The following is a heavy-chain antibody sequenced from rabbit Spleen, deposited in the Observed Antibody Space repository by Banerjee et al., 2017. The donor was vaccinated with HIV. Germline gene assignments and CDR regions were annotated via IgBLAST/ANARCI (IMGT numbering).Heavy chain of an antibody. CDR1: GFDLSSYYY. D-gene: IGHD6-1*01. V-gene: IGHV1S40*01. J-gene: IGHJ4*01. CDR2: VYTGDGDT. CDR3: ARDRSYATLSQYYFHL. Sequence: QSLEESGGDLVKPGASLTLTCTASGFDLSSYYYMCWVRQAPGKGPEWIGCVYTGDGDTYYATWAKGRFTISKTSSTTVTLQMTSLTAADTATYFCARDRSYATLSQYYFHLWGPGTLVTVS.